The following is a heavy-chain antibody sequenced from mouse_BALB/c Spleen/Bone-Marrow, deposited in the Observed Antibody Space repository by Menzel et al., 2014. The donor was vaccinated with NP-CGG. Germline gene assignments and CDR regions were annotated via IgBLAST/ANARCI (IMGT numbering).Heavy chain of an antibody. Sequence: EVQLQQSGGGLVQPGGSLKLSCAASGFDFSRYWMSWVRQAPGKGLEWIGEINPGSSTINYTPSLKDKFIISRDNAKNTLYLQMSKVRSEDTALYYCARLYDYGWHVYWGQGTQITVSA. CDR2: INPGSSTI. J-gene: IGHJ3*01. D-gene: IGHD2-4*01. CDR1: GFDFSRYW. CDR3: ARLYDYGWHVY. V-gene: IGHV4-1*02.